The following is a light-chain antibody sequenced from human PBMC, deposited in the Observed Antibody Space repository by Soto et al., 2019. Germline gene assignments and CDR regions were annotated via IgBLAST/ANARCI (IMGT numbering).Light chain of an antibody. CDR2: DVS. Sequence: QSALTQPRSVSGSPGQSVTISCTGTSSDVGGYNYVSWYQQHPGKVPKLMIYDVSKRPSGVPDRFSGSKSGNTASLTISGLQAEDEADYYCCSYEGTYTLVFGGGTKVTVL. J-gene: IGLJ3*02. V-gene: IGLV2-11*01. CDR3: CSYEGTYTLV. CDR1: SSDVGGYNY.